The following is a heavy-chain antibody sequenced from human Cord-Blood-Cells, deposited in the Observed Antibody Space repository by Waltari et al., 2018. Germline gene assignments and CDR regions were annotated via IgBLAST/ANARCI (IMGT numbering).Heavy chain of an antibody. CDR1: GGSISSSSYY. CDR2: IYYSGST. D-gene: IGHD3-10*01. CDR3: ASSFGSGSYYWYFDL. V-gene: IGHV4-39*01. Sequence: QLQLQESGPGLVKPSETLSLTCTVSGGSISSSSYYWGWIRQPPGKGLEWIGSIYYSGSTYYNPSLKSRVTMSVDTSKNQFSLKLSSVTAADTAVYYCASSFGSGSYYWYFDLWGRGTLVTVSS. J-gene: IGHJ2*01.